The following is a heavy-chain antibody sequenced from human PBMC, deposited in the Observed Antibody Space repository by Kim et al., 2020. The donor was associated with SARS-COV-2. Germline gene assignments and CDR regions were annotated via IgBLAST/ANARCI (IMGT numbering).Heavy chain of an antibody. Sequence: GGSLRLSCAASGFTFSSYAMSWVRQAPGKGLEWVSAISGSGGSTYYADSVKGRFTISRDNSKNTLYLQMNSLRAEDTAVYYCAKSAIAAAGTAGAHYYYYGMDVWGQGTTVTVSS. J-gene: IGHJ6*02. CDR1: GFTFSSYA. V-gene: IGHV3-23*01. CDR2: ISGSGGST. CDR3: AKSAIAAAGTAGAHYYYYGMDV. D-gene: IGHD6-13*01.